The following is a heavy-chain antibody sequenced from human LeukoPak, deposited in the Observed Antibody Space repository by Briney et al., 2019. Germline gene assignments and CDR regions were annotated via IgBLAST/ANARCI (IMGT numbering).Heavy chain of an antibody. CDR1: GGPFSGYY. D-gene: IGHD6-6*01. CDR2: INHSGST. V-gene: IGHV4-34*01. Sequence: SETLSLTCAVYGGPFSGYYWGWIRQPPGKGLEWIGEINHSGSTNYNPSLKSRVTISVDTSKNQFSLKLSSVTAADTAVYYCASESSSSGLYYWGQGTLVTVSS. J-gene: IGHJ4*02. CDR3: ASESSSSGLYY.